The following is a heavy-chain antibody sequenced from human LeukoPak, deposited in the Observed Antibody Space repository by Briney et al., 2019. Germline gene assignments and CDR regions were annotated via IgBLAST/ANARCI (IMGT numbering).Heavy chain of an antibody. V-gene: IGHV4-59*02. CDR1: GGLVTSYV. CDR3: ASGTVTTDWYFDL. Sequence: PSDTLSLTCSVSGGLVTSYVLAWIRQAPGKGLEWIGHVSYTGTTNYNPSLKGRVTISVDSSKNQFSLKLSSVTAADSAVYYCASGTVTTDWYFDLWGRGTLVTVSS. CDR2: VSYTGTT. J-gene: IGHJ2*01. D-gene: IGHD4-17*01.